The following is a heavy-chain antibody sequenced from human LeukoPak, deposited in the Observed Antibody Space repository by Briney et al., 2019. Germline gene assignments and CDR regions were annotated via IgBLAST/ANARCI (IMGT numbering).Heavy chain of an antibody. Sequence: GGSLRLSCAASGFTYNSYAMHWVRQAPGKGLEWVAAISSDGSNKYYADSVKGRFTISRDNSKSTLYLLMNSLRAEDTAVYYCARKHIIYYFDYGGQGILVTVS. CDR1: GFTYNSYA. V-gene: IGHV3-30-3*01. J-gene: IGHJ4*02. D-gene: IGHD3-3*02. CDR2: ISSDGSNK. CDR3: ARKHIIYYFDY.